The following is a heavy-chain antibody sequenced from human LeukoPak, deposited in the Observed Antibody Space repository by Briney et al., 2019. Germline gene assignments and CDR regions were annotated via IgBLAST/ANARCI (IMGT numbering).Heavy chain of an antibody. Sequence: SGTLSLTCAVSGGSISSSNWWSWVRQPPGKGLEWIGDIYHTGRTNYNPSLKSRVTISVDKSKKQFSLKLSSVTAADTAVYYCARRLLYSSGDYWGQGTLVTVSS. J-gene: IGHJ4*02. CDR1: GGSISSSNW. D-gene: IGHD5-18*01. V-gene: IGHV4-4*02. CDR3: ARRLLYSSGDY. CDR2: IYHTGRT.